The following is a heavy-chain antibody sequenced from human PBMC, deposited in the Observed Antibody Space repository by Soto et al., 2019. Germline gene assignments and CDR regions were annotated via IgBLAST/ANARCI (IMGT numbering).Heavy chain of an antibody. CDR1: GYTFTSYG. Sequence: VASVKVSCKASGYTFTSYGISWVRQAPGQGLEWMGWISAYNGNTNYAQKLQGRVTMTTDTSTSTAYMELRSLRSDDTAVYYCARGNHIRSTVTDDAFDIWGQGTMVTVSS. CDR3: ARGNHIRSTVTDDAFDI. CDR2: ISAYNGNT. D-gene: IGHD4-17*01. V-gene: IGHV1-18*01. J-gene: IGHJ3*02.